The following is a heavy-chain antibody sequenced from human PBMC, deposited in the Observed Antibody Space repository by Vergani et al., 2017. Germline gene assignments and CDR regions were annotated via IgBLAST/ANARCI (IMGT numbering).Heavy chain of an antibody. CDR3: AKYLRYSTDGLPDS. Sequence: QVHLVESGGGVVQPGRSLRLSCVVSGFTSSYYGMHWIRQAPGKGLEWLAYIGKDGINTRYRDAVKGRFTVSRDNSKDILYLQMDSLRSEDTALYYCAKYLRYSTDGLPDSWGPGTLVIVSS. CDR2: IGKDGINT. D-gene: IGHD2-15*01. V-gene: IGHV3-30*02. J-gene: IGHJ4*02. CDR1: GFTSSYYG.